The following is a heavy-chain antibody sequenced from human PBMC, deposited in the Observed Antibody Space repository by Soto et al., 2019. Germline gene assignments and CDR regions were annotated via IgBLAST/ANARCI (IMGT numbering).Heavy chain of an antibody. Sequence: QVQLQQWGAGLLKPSETLSLTCAVYGGSFSGYYWSWIRQPPGKGLEWIGEINHSGSTNYNPSLKSRVTISVDTSKNQFSLKLSSVTAADTAVYDCARGGIVVVVAATKYNWFDPWGQGTLVTVSS. CDR3: ARGGIVVVVAATKYNWFDP. D-gene: IGHD2-15*01. V-gene: IGHV4-34*01. J-gene: IGHJ5*02. CDR1: GGSFSGYY. CDR2: INHSGST.